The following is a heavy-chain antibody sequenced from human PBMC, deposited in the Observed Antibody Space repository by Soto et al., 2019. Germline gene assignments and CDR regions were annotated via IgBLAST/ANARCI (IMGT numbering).Heavy chain of an antibody. CDR3: AKGKGSRGSSYFGD. D-gene: IGHD3-16*01. V-gene: IGHV3-23*01. CDR1: GFSFGNYA. CDR2: ISSSGDGT. Sequence: EVQLRQSGGGVVQPGGSLRLSCVASGFSFGNYAMTWVRQAPGKGLEWVSGISSSGDGTYYADSVKDRFRVSRDKSTRTVRLPLRSPRAEDRAVYYCAKGKGSRGSSYFGDWGQGALVIVSS. J-gene: IGHJ4*02.